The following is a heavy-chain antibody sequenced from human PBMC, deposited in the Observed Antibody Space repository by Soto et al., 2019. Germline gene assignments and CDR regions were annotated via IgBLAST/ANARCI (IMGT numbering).Heavy chain of an antibody. J-gene: IGHJ5*02. D-gene: IGHD6-13*01. CDR2: IIPILGIA. Sequence: QVQLVQSGAEVKKPGSSVKVSCKASGGTFSSYTISWVRQAPGQGLEWMGRIIPILGIANYAQKFQGRVTITADKSTSTAYMELRSLRSEDTAVYYFARGYDHNWFDPWGQGTLVTVSS. V-gene: IGHV1-69*02. CDR3: ARGYDHNWFDP. CDR1: GGTFSSYT.